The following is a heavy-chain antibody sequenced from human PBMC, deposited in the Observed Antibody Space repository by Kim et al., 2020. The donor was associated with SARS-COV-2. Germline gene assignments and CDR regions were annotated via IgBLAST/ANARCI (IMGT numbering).Heavy chain of an antibody. Sequence: ASVKVSCKASGYTFTSYAMHWVRQAPGQRLEWMGWINAGNGNTKYSQKFQGRVTITRDTSASTAYMELSSLRSEDTAVYYCARDGLVAGPGDYYYYYGMDVWGQGTTVTVSS. CDR2: INAGNGNT. J-gene: IGHJ6*02. D-gene: IGHD6-19*01. V-gene: IGHV1-3*01. CDR1: GYTFTSYA. CDR3: ARDGLVAGPGDYYYYYGMDV.